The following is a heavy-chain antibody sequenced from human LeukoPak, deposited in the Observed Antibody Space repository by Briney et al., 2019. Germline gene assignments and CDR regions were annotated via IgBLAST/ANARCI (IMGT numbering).Heavy chain of an antibody. CDR1: GLTFSTSG. CDR2: IGPTGSDR. V-gene: IGHV3-21*06. CDR3: ATETNGRHYDY. D-gene: IGHD1-14*01. J-gene: IGHJ4*02. Sequence: GGSLRLSCTASGLTFSTSGSSWVRPAPGKGLEWVASIGPTGSDRYHADSIKGRFTISRDNANNFLYLQINSLRAEDTAVYYCATETNGRHYDYWGEGTLLTVSS.